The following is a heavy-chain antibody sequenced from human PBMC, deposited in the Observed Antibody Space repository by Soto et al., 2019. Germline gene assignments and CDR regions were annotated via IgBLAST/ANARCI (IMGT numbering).Heavy chain of an antibody. Sequence: PSETLSLTCTVSGGSVSSSSYYWIWIRQPPGKGLEWIGYINYSGSTNYNPSLKSRLTITKYTSKNQVVLTMTNMDTVERAAYYCALRRVVVEPAADWEDNWFDPWGQGTLVTVSS. D-gene: IGHD2-2*01. V-gene: IGHV4-61*01. J-gene: IGHJ5*02. CDR2: INYSGST. CDR1: GGSVSSSSYY. CDR3: ALRRVVVEPAADWEDNWFDP.